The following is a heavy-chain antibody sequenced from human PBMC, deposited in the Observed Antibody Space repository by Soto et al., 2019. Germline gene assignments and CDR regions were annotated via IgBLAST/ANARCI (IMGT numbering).Heavy chain of an antibody. D-gene: IGHD6-6*01. CDR3: AKDIAYSSSSGGVDY. CDR2: ISWDGGST. J-gene: IGHJ4*02. CDR1: GFTFDDYT. V-gene: IGHV3-43*01. Sequence: GGSLTLSCAASGFTFDDYTMHWVRQAPGKGLEWVSLISWDGGSTYYADSVKGRFTISRDNSKNSLYLQMNSLRTEDTALYYCAKDIAYSSSSGGVDYWGQGTLVTVSS.